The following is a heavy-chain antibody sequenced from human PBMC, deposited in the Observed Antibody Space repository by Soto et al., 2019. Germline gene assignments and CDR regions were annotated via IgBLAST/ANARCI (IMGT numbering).Heavy chain of an antibody. CDR1: GYTFTSYY. J-gene: IGHJ6*02. Sequence: ASVKVSCKASGYTFTSYYIHWVRQAPGQGPEWMGMINPNGGSADYAQKSQGRVAMTTDTSTNIVYMELASLRSEDTAVYYCARDRGRAAAGEYHYYGMDVWGQGTTVTVSS. CDR2: INPNGGSA. V-gene: IGHV1-46*01. D-gene: IGHD6-25*01. CDR3: ARDRGRAAAGEYHYYGMDV.